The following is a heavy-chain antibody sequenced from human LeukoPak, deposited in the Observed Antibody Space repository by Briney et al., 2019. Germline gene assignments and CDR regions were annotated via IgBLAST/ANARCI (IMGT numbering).Heavy chain of an antibody. CDR3: ARDLVVIPNSYMDV. Sequence: GGSLRLSCAASGFTFSTYSMNWVRQAPGKGLEWVSYISSSSSTIYYADSVKGRFTISRDNAKNSLYLQMNSLRAEDTAVYYCARDLVVIPNSYMDVWGKGTTVTVSS. V-gene: IGHV3-48*01. J-gene: IGHJ6*03. CDR2: ISSSSSTI. CDR1: GFTFSTYS. D-gene: IGHD3-22*01.